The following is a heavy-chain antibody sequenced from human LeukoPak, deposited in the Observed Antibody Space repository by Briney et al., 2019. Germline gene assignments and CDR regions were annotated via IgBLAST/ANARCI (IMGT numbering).Heavy chain of an antibody. J-gene: IGHJ6*02. CDR2: INHSGST. CDR1: GGSFSGYY. D-gene: IGHD1-26*01. V-gene: IGHV4-34*01. Sequence: SETLSLTCAVYGGSFSGYYWSWIRQPPGKGLEWIGEINHSGSTNYNPSLKSRVTISVDTSKNQFSLKLSSVTAADTAVYYCARVRWDGYYYYYGMDVWGQGTTVTVFS. CDR3: ARVRWDGYYYYYGMDV.